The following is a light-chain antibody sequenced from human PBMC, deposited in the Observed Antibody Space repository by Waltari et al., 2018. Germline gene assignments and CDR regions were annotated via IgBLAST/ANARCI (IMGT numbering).Light chain of an antibody. Sequence: CRASQSVTTIAFTRYQQRPGQAPRLLIYGTSSRATDIPDRFSGSGSGTDFTLTISRLEPEDFAVYFCQHYDGSVVTFGGGTKVEI. V-gene: IGKV3-20*01. CDR1: QSVTTIA. CDR3: QHYDGSVVT. CDR2: GTS. J-gene: IGKJ4*01.